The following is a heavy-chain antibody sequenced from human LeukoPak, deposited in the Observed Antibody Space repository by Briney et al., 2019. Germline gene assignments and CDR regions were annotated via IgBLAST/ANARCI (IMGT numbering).Heavy chain of an antibody. D-gene: IGHD1-7*01. J-gene: IGHJ4*02. CDR2: ISNSGST. V-gene: IGHV4-4*09. Sequence: PSETLSLTWTVSGDSIPNYYWSWIRQPPGKGLEWIGYISNSGSTNYNPSLKSRVTISVDMSKNQFSLKLSSVTAADTAVYYCARRRRAGTYFVDYWGQGTLVTVSS. CDR3: ARRRRAGTYFVDY. CDR1: GDSIPNYY.